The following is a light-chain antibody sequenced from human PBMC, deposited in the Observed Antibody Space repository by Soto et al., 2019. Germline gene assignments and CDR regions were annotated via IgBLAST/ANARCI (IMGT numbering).Light chain of an antibody. CDR2: LNSDGSH. V-gene: IGLV4-69*01. CDR3: QTWGPGFYV. CDR1: SGHSSYA. J-gene: IGLJ1*01. Sequence: QAVVTQSPSASASLGASVKLTCTLSSGHSSYAIAWHQQQPEKGPRYLMNLNSDGSHTKGDGIPDRFSGSSSGAERYLTISRLQSEDEADYYCQTWGPGFYVFGTGTKVTVL.